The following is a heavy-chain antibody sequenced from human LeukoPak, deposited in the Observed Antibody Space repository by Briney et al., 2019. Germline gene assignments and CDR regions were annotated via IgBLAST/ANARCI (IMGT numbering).Heavy chain of an antibody. CDR2: ISPGNGST. CDR1: GYTFTTYT. J-gene: IGHJ4*02. CDR3: ARQLPYLQFDH. D-gene: IGHD2-2*01. Sequence: ASVKVSCKASGYTFTTYTIHWVRQAPGQRLEWMGWISPGNGSTKYSQKFQGRVTITRDTYASTAYMELSSLRSEDTAVYYCARQLPYLQFDHWGQGTLVTVSS. V-gene: IGHV1-3*01.